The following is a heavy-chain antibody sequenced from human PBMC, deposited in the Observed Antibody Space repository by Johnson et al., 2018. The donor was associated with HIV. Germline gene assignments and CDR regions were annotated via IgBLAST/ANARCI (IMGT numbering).Heavy chain of an antibody. CDR1: GFTFSDYY. V-gene: IGHV3-7*01. J-gene: IGHJ3*02. D-gene: IGHD3-22*01. CDR2: IKQDGGET. Sequence: VQLVESGGGLVKPGGSLRHSCAASGFTFSDYYMSWIRQAPGKGLEWVANIKQDGGETYYVDSVKGRFTISRDNAKNSLSLKMNSLRAEDTAVYYCAKGSGYYAAFDMWGQGTMVTVSS. CDR3: AKGSGYYAAFDM.